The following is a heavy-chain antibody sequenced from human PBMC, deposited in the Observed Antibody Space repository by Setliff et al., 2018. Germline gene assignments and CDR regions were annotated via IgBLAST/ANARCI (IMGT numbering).Heavy chain of an antibody. V-gene: IGHV4-34*01. Sequence: PSESLSLTCTVYGASFSDYYWGWIRQPPGKGLEWIAEINHSGSTNYNPSPKSRVTISVDTSKNQFSLNLSSVTAADTAVYYCASPRRDDLDSPFDAFDIWGQGTKVTVSS. CDR2: INHSGST. J-gene: IGHJ3*02. CDR3: ASPRRDDLDSPFDAFDI. D-gene: IGHD3-3*01. CDR1: GASFSDYY.